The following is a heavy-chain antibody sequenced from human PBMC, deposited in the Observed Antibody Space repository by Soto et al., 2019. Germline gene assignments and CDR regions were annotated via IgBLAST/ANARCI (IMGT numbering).Heavy chain of an antibody. CDR2: IWYDGSNK. Sequence: QVQLVESGGGVVQPGRSLRLSCAASGFTFSSYGMHWVRQAPGKGLEWVAIIWYDGSNKYYADSVKGRFTISRDNSKNTLYLQMNSLRAEDTAVSYCARDREARYCSGGSCYSWSPGFDPWGQGTLVTVSS. J-gene: IGHJ5*02. D-gene: IGHD2-15*01. V-gene: IGHV3-33*01. CDR3: ARDREARYCSGGSCYSWSPGFDP. CDR1: GFTFSSYG.